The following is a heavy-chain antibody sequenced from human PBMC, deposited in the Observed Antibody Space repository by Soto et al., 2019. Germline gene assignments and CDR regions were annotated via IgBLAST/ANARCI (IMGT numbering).Heavy chain of an antibody. D-gene: IGHD3-3*01. J-gene: IGHJ3*02. CDR3: AKEEKVGAGTYYDFWSGYSVDI. V-gene: IGHV3-30*18. CDR2: ISYDGSNK. CDR1: GFTFSSYG. Sequence: GGSLRLSCAASGFTFSSYGMHWVRQAPGKGLEWVAVISYDGSNKYYADSVKGRFTISRNNSKNTLYLQMNSLRAEDTAVYYCAKEEKVGAGTYYDFWSGYSVDIWGQGTMVTVSS.